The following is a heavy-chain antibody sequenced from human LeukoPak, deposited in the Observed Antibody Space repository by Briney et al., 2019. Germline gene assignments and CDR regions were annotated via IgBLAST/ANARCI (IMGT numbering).Heavy chain of an antibody. D-gene: IGHD6-6*01. CDR3: ARGSSSQMLYYFDY. CDR1: GGSISSGGYY. Sequence: SETLSLTCTVSGGSISSGGYYWSWIRQPPGKGLEWIGYIYHSGSTYYNPSLKSRVTISVDRSKNQFSLKLSSVTAADTAVYYCARGSSSQMLYYFDYWGQGTLVTVSS. V-gene: IGHV4-30-2*01. CDR2: IYHSGST. J-gene: IGHJ4*02.